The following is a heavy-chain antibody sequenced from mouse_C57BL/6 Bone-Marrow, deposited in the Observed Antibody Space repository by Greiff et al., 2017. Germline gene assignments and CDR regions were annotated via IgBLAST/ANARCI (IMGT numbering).Heavy chain of an antibody. Sequence: EVHLVESGGGLVKPGGSLKLSCAASGFTFSSYAMSWVRQTPEKRLEWVATISDGGSYTYYPDNVKGRFTISRDNAENNLYLQMSHLKSEDTAMYYCARDGVAYWGQGTLVTVSA. V-gene: IGHV5-4*01. CDR1: GFTFSSYA. CDR3: ARDGVAY. J-gene: IGHJ3*01. CDR2: ISDGGSYT.